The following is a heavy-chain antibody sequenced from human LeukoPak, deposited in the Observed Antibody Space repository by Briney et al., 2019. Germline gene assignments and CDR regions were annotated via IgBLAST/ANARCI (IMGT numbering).Heavy chain of an antibody. CDR2: IKGDGSEK. D-gene: IGHD2-15*01. Sequence: GGSLRLSCAASGFTFSGDWMSWVRQAPGKGLEWVANIKGDGSEKDHVDSVKGRFTISRDNAKSSLYLQMNSLRDDDTAVYFCARVRGFDVVDYWGQGTLVTVS. V-gene: IGHV3-7*01. CDR1: GFTFSGDW. CDR3: ARVRGFDVVDY. J-gene: IGHJ4*02.